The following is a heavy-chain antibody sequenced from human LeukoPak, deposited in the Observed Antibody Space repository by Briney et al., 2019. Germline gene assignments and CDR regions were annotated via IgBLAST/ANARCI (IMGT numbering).Heavy chain of an antibody. D-gene: IGHD3-22*01. V-gene: IGHV4-34*01. CDR1: GGSFSGYY. Sequence: SETLSLTCAVYGGSFSGYYWSWIRQPPGKGLEWIGEINHSGSTNYNPSLKSRVTISVDTSKNQFSLKLSSVTAADTAVYYCARALDYYDSSGQYYFDYWGQGTLVTVSS. J-gene: IGHJ4*02. CDR3: ARALDYYDSSGQYYFDY. CDR2: INHSGST.